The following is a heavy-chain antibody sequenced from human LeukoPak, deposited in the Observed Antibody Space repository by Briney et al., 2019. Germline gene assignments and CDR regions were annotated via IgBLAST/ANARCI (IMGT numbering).Heavy chain of an antibody. J-gene: IGHJ4*02. V-gene: IGHV3-23*01. CDR1: GLAFSSYA. Sequence: GGSLRLSCAASGLAFSSYARSWVRQPPGKGLEWVSTIGVASITFYADSVKGRFTISRDNSRNTVYLQMTSLRADDTALYYCADYGVSGVRNNFYWGLGTLVTVSS. D-gene: IGHD3-3*01. CDR3: ADYGVSGVRNNFY. CDR2: IGVASIT.